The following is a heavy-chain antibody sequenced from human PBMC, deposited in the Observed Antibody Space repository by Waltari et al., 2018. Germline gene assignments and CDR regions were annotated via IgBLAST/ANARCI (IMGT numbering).Heavy chain of an antibody. J-gene: IGHJ4*02. CDR2: IYDSGST. V-gene: IGHV4-59*11. CDR3: AAQVVADYYFDY. CDR1: GGSISSHY. D-gene: IGHD2-15*01. Sequence: QVQLQESGPGLVKPSETLSLTCTVSGGSISSHYWSWIRQPPGKGLEWIGYIYDSGSTNYNPSLKSRVTISVDTSKNQFSLKLSSVTAADTVVYYCAAQVVADYYFDYWGQGTLVTVSS.